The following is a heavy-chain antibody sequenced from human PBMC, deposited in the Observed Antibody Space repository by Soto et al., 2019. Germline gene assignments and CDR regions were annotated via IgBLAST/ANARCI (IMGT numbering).Heavy chain of an antibody. CDR3: AGSYYYYGMDV. CDR2: IDPSDSYT. V-gene: IGHV5-10-1*01. CDR1: GYSFTSYW. J-gene: IGHJ6*02. Sequence: GESLKISCKGSGYSFTSYWISWVRQMPGKGLEWMGRIDPSDSYTNYSPSFQGHVTISADKSISTAYLQWSSPKASDTAMYCCAGSYYYYGMDVWGQGTTVTVSS.